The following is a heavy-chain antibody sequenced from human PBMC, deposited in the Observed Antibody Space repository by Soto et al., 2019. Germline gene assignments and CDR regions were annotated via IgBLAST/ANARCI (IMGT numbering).Heavy chain of an antibody. D-gene: IGHD3-3*01. J-gene: IGHJ4*02. V-gene: IGHV1-3*01. CDR2: INSVSGST. CDR1: GYTFTSYA. Sequence: ASVKVSCKASGYTFTSYAIHWVRQAPGQRLEWVGWINSVSGSTKYSQKFQGRVTITTDTSASTAYMELSSLRAEDTAVYYCARSPTKRFLVPRPFDYWGQGTLVTVSS. CDR3: ARSPTKRFLVPRPFDY.